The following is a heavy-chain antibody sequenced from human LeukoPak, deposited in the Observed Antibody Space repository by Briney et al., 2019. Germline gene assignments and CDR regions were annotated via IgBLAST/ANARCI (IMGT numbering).Heavy chain of an antibody. J-gene: IGHJ6*03. Sequence: GGSLRLSCAASGFTFSSYAMHWVRQAPGKGLEWGAVISYDGSNKYYADSVKGRFTISRDNSKNTLYLQMNSLRAEDTAVYYCARGEWELDYYYYMDVWGKGTMVTVSS. V-gene: IGHV3-30*01. CDR2: ISYDGSNK. CDR3: ARGEWELDYYYYMDV. D-gene: IGHD1-26*01. CDR1: GFTFSSYA.